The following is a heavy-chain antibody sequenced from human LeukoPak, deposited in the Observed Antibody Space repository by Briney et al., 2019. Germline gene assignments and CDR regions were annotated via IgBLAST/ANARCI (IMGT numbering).Heavy chain of an antibody. J-gene: IGHJ6*03. V-gene: IGHV4-38-2*02. CDR2: IYHSGST. CDR3: ARGSWELLRGYYYYMDV. Sequence: SETLSLTCTVSGYSISSGYYWGWIRQPPGKGLEWIGSIYHSGSTYYNPSLKSRVTISVDTSENQFSLKLSSVTAADTAVYYCARGSWELLRGYYYYMDVWGKGTTVTVSS. D-gene: IGHD1-26*01. CDR1: GYSISSGYY.